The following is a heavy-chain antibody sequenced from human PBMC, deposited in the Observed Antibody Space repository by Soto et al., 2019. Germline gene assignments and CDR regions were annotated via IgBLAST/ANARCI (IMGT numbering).Heavy chain of an antibody. D-gene: IGHD2-15*01. CDR1: GFTFSAYA. V-gene: IGHV3-33*08. Sequence: GGSLRLSCAASGFTFSAYAMTWVRQAPGKGLEWVAIIWYNGTNTYYADSVKGRFTISRDNSKNTLYLQMNSLRGEDTAVYYCARGGGGSYCSGGSCFLDYWGQGALVTVSS. CDR2: IWYNGTNT. J-gene: IGHJ4*02. CDR3: ARGGGGSYCSGGSCFLDY.